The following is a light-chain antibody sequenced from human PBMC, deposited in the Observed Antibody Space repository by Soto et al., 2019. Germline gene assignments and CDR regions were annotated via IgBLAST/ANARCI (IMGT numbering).Light chain of an antibody. J-gene: IGKJ5*01. CDR2: AAS. V-gene: IGKV1-17*01. Sequence: DIQMTQSPSSLSASVGDRGTITCRASQGIRNDLAWYQQIPGKAPKRLIYAASSLQSGVPSRFSGTGSGTEFTLTINSLQPEDFATYYCLHHYIYPITFGQGTRLEIK. CDR1: QGIRND. CDR3: LHHYIYPIT.